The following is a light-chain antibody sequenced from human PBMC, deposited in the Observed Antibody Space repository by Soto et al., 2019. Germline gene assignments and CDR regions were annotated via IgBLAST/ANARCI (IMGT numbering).Light chain of an antibody. V-gene: IGKV1-12*01. CDR3: QQANSFPLT. CDR1: QGISSW. J-gene: IGKJ4*01. Sequence: DIQMTQSPSSVSASVGDRVTITCRASQGISSWVAWYQQKPGKAPKLLIYAGSSMQSGVTSRFSGSGSGTDFTLAISSLHPEHFATYYRQQANSFPLTFGGETKVEIK. CDR2: AGS.